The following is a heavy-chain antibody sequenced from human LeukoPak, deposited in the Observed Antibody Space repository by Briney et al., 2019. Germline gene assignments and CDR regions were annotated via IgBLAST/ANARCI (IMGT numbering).Heavy chain of an antibody. CDR3: ARDSRLYSSGWHGDF. D-gene: IGHD6-19*01. Sequence: PGGSLRLSCAASGFTFTNYAIHWVRQAPGKGLEWVAVISYDGSNKYYADSVKGRFTISRDNSKYTLYLQMNSLRAEDTAVYYCARDSRLYSSGWHGDFWGQGTLVTVSS. V-gene: IGHV3-30-3*01. CDR2: ISYDGSNK. CDR1: GFTFTNYA. J-gene: IGHJ4*02.